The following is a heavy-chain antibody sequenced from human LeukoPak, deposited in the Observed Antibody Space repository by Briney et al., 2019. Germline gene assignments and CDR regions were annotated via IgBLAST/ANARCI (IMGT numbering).Heavy chain of an antibody. V-gene: IGHV4-30-4*08. CDR1: GGSISSGDYY. J-gene: IGHJ3*02. CDR3: ARPWEPSIIDAFHI. Sequence: PSETLSLTCTISGGSISSGDYYWSWIRQPPGKGLEWIGYIYYSGSTYYNPSLKSRVTISVDTSKNQFSLKLSSVTAADTAVYYCARPWEPSIIDAFHIWGQGTMVTVSS. D-gene: IGHD1-26*01. CDR2: IYYSGST.